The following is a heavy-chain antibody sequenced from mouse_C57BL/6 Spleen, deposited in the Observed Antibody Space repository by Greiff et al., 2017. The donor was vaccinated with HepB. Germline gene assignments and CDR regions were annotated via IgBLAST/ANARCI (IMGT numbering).Heavy chain of an antibody. J-gene: IGHJ4*01. CDR1: GYTFTDYN. CDR3: ARKYGSSPLYAMDY. V-gene: IGHV1-18*01. Sequence: VQLQQSGPELVKPGASVKIPCKASGYTFTDYNMDWVKQSHGKSLEWIGDINPNNGGTIYNQKFKGKATLTVDKSSSTAYMELRSLTSEDTAVYYCARKYGSSPLYAMDYWGQGTSVTVSS. CDR2: INPNNGGT. D-gene: IGHD1-1*01.